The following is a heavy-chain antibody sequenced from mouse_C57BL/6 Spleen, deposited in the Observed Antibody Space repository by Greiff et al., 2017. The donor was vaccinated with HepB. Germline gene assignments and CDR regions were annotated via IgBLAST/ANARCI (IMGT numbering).Heavy chain of an antibody. D-gene: IGHD2-4*01. CDR3: TRLGLRRYFDV. J-gene: IGHJ1*03. V-gene: IGHV1-15*01. Sequence: QVQLKESGAELVRPGASVTLSCKASGYTFTDYEMHWVKQTPVHGLEWIGAIDPETGGTAYNQKFKGKAILTADKSSSTAYMELRSLTSEDSAVYYCTRLGLRRYFDVWGTGTTVTVSS. CDR2: IDPETGGT. CDR1: GYTFTDYE.